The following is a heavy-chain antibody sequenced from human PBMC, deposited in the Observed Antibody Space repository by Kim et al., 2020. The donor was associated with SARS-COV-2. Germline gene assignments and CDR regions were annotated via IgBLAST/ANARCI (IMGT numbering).Heavy chain of an antibody. D-gene: IGHD6-13*01. V-gene: IGHV6-1*01. Sequence: SQTLSLTCAISGDSVSSNSAAWNWIRQSPSRGLEWLGRTYYRSKWYNDYAVSVKSRITINPDTSKNQFSLQLNSVTPEDTAVYYCARVLRGIAAASYYYYGMDVWGQGTTVTVSS. J-gene: IGHJ6*02. CDR1: GDSVSSNSAA. CDR3: ARVLRGIAAASYYYYGMDV. CDR2: TYYRSKWYN.